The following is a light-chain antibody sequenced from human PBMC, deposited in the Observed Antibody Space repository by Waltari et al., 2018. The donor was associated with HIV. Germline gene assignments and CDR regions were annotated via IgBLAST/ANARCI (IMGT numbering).Light chain of an antibody. CDR2: EGD. CDR3: CSYAGSSTYVV. CDR1: SSDVGSYNF. J-gene: IGLJ2*01. V-gene: IGLV2-23*01. Sequence: QSALTQPASVSGSPGQSITISCTGTSSDVGSYNFVSWYQQPPGNAPKLIIYEGDKRPSGVSYRFSGSKSGSTASLTISGLQAEDEADYYCCSYAGSSTYVVFGGGTQLTVL.